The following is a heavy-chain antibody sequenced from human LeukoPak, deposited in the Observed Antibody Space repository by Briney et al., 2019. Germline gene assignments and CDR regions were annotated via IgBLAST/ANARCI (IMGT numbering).Heavy chain of an antibody. D-gene: IGHD1-26*01. CDR3: ARSEGATTFDY. CDR2: ISYDGSNK. J-gene: IGHJ4*02. CDR1: GFTFSSYA. Sequence: GGSLRLSCAGSGFTFSSYAMHWVRQAPGKGLEWVAVISYDGSNKYYADSVKGRFTISRDNSKNTLYLQMNSLRAEDTAVYYCARSEGATTFDYWGQGTLVTVSS. V-gene: IGHV3-30-3*01.